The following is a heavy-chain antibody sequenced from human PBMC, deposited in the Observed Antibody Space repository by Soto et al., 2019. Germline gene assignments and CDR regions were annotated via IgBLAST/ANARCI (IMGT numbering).Heavy chain of an antibody. CDR3: AKEYDYGDYYYYYGMDV. D-gene: IGHD4-17*01. Sequence: GGSLRLSCAASGFTFSSYGMHWVRQAPGKWLEWVAVISYDVSNKYNAHSVKGRFTISRENSKNKLYLKMKSLRAEYKAVYYGAKEYDYGDYYYYYGMDVGGQGTTVTVSS. CDR2: ISYDVSNK. V-gene: IGHV3-30*18. CDR1: GFTFSSYG. J-gene: IGHJ6*02.